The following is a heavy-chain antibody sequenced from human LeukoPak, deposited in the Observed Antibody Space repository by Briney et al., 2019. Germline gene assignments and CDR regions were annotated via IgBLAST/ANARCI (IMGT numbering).Heavy chain of an antibody. CDR3: TRYCISSSCYYGGPPPDY. V-gene: IGHV1-18*01. J-gene: IGHJ4*02. CDR2: ISGYSGDT. Sequence: ASVTVSCKASGYTFISYGFSWVRQAPGQRLEWMGWISGYSGDTNYAHHLQGRVTLTTDRSTNTAYMELRSLRSDDTAVYYCTRYCISSSCYYGGPPPDYWGQGTLVTVSS. CDR1: GYTFISYG. D-gene: IGHD2-2*01.